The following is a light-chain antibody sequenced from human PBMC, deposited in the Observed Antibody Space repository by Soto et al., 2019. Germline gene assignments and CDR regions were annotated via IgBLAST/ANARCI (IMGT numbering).Light chain of an antibody. CDR3: CSFAGAFYV. CDR2: DVS. V-gene: IGLV2-11*01. CDR1: SNDVGVYNY. J-gene: IGLJ1*01. Sequence: QSALTQPRSVSESPGESVTISCTGTSNDVGVYNYVSWYQQHPGKAPKLMIYDVSERPSGVPDRFSGSKSGNTASLTISGLQAEDEADYYCCSFAGAFYVCGTGTKVTVL.